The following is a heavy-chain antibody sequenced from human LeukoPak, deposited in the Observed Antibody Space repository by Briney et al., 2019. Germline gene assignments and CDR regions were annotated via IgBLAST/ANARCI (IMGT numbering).Heavy chain of an antibody. V-gene: IGHV3-21*01. CDR2: ISSSSGYI. CDR3: ASLGSWYKDY. CDR1: GFTFSSYS. J-gene: IGHJ4*02. D-gene: IGHD6-13*01. Sequence: GGSLRLSCAASGFTFSSYSMNWVRQAPGKGLEWVSYISSSSGYIYYADSVKGRFTISRDNSKNTLYLQMNSLRAEDTAVYYCASLGSWYKDYWGQGTLVTVSS.